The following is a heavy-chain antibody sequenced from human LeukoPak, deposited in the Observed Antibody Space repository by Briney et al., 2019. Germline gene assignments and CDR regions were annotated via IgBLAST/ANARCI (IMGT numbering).Heavy chain of an antibody. CDR1: ELTVNSNY. CDR2: ISGSGGST. D-gene: IGHD5-12*01. Sequence: GGSLRLSCAASELTVNSNYMNWVRQAPGKGLEWVSAISGSGGSTYYADSVKGRFTISRDNSKNTLYLQMNSLRAEDTAVYYCAKETPPVEMATIFDYWGQGTLVTVSS. CDR3: AKETPPVEMATIFDY. J-gene: IGHJ4*02. V-gene: IGHV3-23*01.